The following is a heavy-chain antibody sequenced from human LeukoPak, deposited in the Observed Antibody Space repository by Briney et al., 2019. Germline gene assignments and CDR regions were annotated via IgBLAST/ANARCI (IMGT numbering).Heavy chain of an antibody. D-gene: IGHD2-15*01. CDR1: GFTVSSNY. CDR3: ARDLSMVAATIRYYYGMDV. CDR2: IYSAGST. V-gene: IGHV3-66*01. J-gene: IGHJ6*02. Sequence: GGSLRLSCAAAGFTVSSNYMSWVRQAPGKGLEWVSVIYSAGSTYYADSVKGRFTISRDNSKNTLYLQMNSLRAEDTAVYYCARDLSMVAATIRYYYGMDVWGQGTTVTVSS.